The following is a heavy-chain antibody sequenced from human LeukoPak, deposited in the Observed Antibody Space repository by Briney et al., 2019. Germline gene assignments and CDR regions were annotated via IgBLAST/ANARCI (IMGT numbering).Heavy chain of an antibody. J-gene: IGHJ6*03. Sequence: ASVTVSCMASGYTFTSYYMHCVRQAPGQWLEWMGIINPSGGSTIYAQKFQGRVTMTRDTSTSTVYMELSSLRSEDTAVYYCARAYSGSYFYYYYYMDVWGKGTTVTVSS. CDR1: GYTFTSYY. V-gene: IGHV1-46*01. CDR3: ARAYSGSYFYYYYYMDV. CDR2: INPSGGST. D-gene: IGHD1-26*01.